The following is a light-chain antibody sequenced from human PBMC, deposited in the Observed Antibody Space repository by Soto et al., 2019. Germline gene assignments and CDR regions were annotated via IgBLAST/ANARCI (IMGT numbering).Light chain of an antibody. V-gene: IGKV1-5*03. CDR2: KAS. CDR3: QHYNSYSET. CDR1: QSISNW. Sequence: DIQMTQSPSTLSTSVGDRVNITCRASQSISNWLAWYQQKPGKAPKLLIYKASTLESGVPSRFSGSGSGTEFTLTISSLQPDDFATYYCQHYNSYSETFGQGTKVEIK. J-gene: IGKJ1*01.